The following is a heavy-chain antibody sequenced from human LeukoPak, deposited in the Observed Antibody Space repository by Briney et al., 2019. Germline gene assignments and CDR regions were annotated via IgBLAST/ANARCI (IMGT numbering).Heavy chain of an antibody. CDR2: MNPNSGNT. V-gene: IGHV1-8*01. J-gene: IGHJ3*02. Sequence: ASVKVSCKASGYTFTSYDINWVRQATGQGLEWMGWMNPNSGNTGYAQKFQGRVTMTRNTSISTAYMELCSLRSEDTAVYYCARGPYSSSWYGDAFDIWGQGTMVTVSS. CDR3: ARGPYSSSWYGDAFDI. CDR1: GYTFTSYD. D-gene: IGHD6-13*01.